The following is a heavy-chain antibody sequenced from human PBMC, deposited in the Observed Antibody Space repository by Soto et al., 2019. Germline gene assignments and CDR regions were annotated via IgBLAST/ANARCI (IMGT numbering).Heavy chain of an antibody. CDR1: GFTFSDYY. D-gene: IGHD3-22*01. Sequence: GGSLRLSCAASGFTFSDYYMSWIRQAPGKGLEWVSYISSSSSYTNYADSVKGRFTISRDNAKNSLYLQMNSLRAEDTAVYYCATGHYYSYSSGYYYSWGQETLLTVSS. V-gene: IGHV3-11*03. CDR3: ATGHYYSYSSGYYYS. J-gene: IGHJ4*02. CDR2: ISSSSSYT.